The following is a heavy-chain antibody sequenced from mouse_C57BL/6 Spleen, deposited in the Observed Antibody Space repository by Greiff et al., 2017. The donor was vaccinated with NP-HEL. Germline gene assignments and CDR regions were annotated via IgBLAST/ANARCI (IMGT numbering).Heavy chain of an antibody. J-gene: IGHJ1*03. CDR1: GFSLTSYA. D-gene: IGHD1-1*01. CDR3: ARNHYYGSRGPYFDV. V-gene: IGHV2-9-1*01. Sequence: QVQLQQSGPGLVAPSQSLSITCTVSGFSLTSYAISWVRQPPGKGLEWLGVIWTGGGTNYNSALKSRLSISKDNSKSQVFLKMNSLQTDDTARYYCARNHYYGSRGPYFDVWGTGTTVTVSS. CDR2: IWTGGGT.